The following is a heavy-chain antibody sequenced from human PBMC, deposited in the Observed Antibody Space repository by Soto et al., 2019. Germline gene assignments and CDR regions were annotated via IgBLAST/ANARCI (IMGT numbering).Heavy chain of an antibody. J-gene: IGHJ5*02. CDR1: GGSVSSGSYY. V-gene: IGHV4-61*01. D-gene: IGHD2-15*01. Sequence: QVQLQESGPGLVKPSETLSLTCTVSGGSVSSGSYYWSWIRQPPGKGLEWIGYIYYSGSTNYNPSLKSRVTISVDTSKNQFSLKLSSVTAADTAVYYCARDNCSGGSCYSGHPNWFGPWGQGTLVTVSS. CDR3: ARDNCSGGSCYSGHPNWFGP. CDR2: IYYSGST.